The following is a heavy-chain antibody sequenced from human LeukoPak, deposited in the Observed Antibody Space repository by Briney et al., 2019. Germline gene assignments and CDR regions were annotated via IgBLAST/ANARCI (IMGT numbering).Heavy chain of an antibody. CDR2: IYYTGST. Sequence: SETLPLTCTVSGASISSSPYYWGWIRQHPGKGLEWIGPIYYTGSTYYNPSLKSRVTISVDTSKNQFSLKLTSVTAADTAVYYCARPVPSRLGWFDPWGQGTLVTVSS. D-gene: IGHD1-1*01. V-gene: IGHV4-39*01. CDR1: GASISSSPYY. J-gene: IGHJ5*02. CDR3: ARPVPSRLGWFDP.